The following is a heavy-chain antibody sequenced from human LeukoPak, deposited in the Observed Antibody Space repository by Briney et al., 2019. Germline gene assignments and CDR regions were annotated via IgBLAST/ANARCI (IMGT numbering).Heavy chain of an antibody. Sequence: GGSLRLSCAASGFTFSNAWMTWVRQAPGKGREWVGRIKSKYDGETIDYAAPVKGRFTISRDDSKNTLYLQMNSLKTEDTAVYYCTTDLFGAITPYWGQGTLVTVSS. J-gene: IGHJ4*02. D-gene: IGHD1-26*01. CDR3: TTDLFGAITPY. CDR1: GFTFSNAW. V-gene: IGHV3-15*01. CDR2: IKSKYDGETI.